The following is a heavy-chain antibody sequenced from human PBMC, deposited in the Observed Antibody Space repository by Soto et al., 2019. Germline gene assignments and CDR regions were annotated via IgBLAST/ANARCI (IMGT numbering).Heavy chain of an antibody. Sequence: GGSLRLSCAASGFTFGSYWMSWVRQAPGKGLEWVVNIKPDGSDRYYVDSVKGRFTISRDNAKNSLYLQMNSLRAEDTAVYFWVRVAYANGGTFDDSGQGPLVTVS. V-gene: IGHV3-7*01. CDR1: GFTFGSYW. CDR2: IKPDGSDR. CDR3: VRVAYANGGTFDD. D-gene: IGHD2-2*01. J-gene: IGHJ4*01.